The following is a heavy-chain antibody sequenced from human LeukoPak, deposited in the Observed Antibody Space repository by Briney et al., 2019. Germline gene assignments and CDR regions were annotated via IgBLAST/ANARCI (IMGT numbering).Heavy chain of an antibody. CDR1: GGSISSYY. V-gene: IGHV4-59*01. D-gene: IGHD3-9*01. CDR2: IYYSGST. CDR3: ARDGLPYDILTPAGWFDP. J-gene: IGHJ5*02. Sequence: SETLSLTCTVSGGSISSYYWSWIRQPPGKGLEWIGYIYYSGSTNYNPSLKSRVTMSVDTSKNQFSLKLSSVTAADTAVYYCARDGLPYDILTPAGWFDPWGQGTLVTVSS.